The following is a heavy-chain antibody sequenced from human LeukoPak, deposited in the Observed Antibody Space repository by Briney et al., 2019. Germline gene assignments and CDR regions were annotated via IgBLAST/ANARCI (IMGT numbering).Heavy chain of an antibody. V-gene: IGHV3-48*01. CDR1: GFTFSSYS. D-gene: IGHD1-1*01. Sequence: GGSLRLSCAASGFTFSSYSMNWVRQAPGKGLEWVSYISSSSSTIYYADSVKGRFTISRDNSKNTLYLQMNSLRAEDTAVYYCAKVYLESFDYWGQGTLVTVSS. CDR2: ISSSSSTI. CDR3: AKVYLESFDY. J-gene: IGHJ4*02.